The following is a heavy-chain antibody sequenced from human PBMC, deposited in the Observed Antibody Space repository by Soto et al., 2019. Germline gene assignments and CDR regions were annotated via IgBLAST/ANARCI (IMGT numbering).Heavy chain of an antibody. V-gene: IGHV3-23*01. CDR3: AKDDIYCSGGSCTGRHFDC. D-gene: IGHD2-15*01. CDR2: ISGSGGST. J-gene: IGHJ4*02. CDR1: GFTFSSYA. Sequence: EVQLLESGGGLVQPGGSLRLSCAASGFTFSSYAMSWVRQAPGKGLEWVSAISGSGGSTYYADSVKGRFTISRYNSKNTLYLQMNSLRAEDTAVYYCAKDDIYCSGGSCTGRHFDCWGQGTLVTFSS.